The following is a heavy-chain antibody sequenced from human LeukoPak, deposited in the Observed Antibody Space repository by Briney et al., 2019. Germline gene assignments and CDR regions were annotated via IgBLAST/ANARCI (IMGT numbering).Heavy chain of an antibody. Sequence: ASVKVSCKASGYTFTGYYMHWARQAPGQGLEWMGWINPNSGGTNYAQKFQGRVTMTRDTSIGTAYMELSRLRSDDTAVYYCARDPGQQLYFDYWGQGTLVTVSS. CDR1: GYTFTGYY. CDR3: ARDPGQQLYFDY. V-gene: IGHV1-2*02. J-gene: IGHJ4*02. D-gene: IGHD6-13*01. CDR2: INPNSGGT.